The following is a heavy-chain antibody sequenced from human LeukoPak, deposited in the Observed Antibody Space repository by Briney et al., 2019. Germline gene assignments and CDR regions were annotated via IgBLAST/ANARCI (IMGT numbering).Heavy chain of an antibody. CDR3: ALRLNGDYFDY. CDR2: TRNKANSYTT. J-gene: IGHJ4*02. V-gene: IGHV3-72*01. D-gene: IGHD2-8*01. CDR1: GFTFSDHY. Sequence: GGPLRLSCAASGFTFSDHYMDWVRQAPGKGLEWVGRTRNKANSYTTEYAASVKGRFTISRDDSKNSLYLQMNSLKTEDTAVYYCALRLNGDYFDYWGQGTLVTVSS.